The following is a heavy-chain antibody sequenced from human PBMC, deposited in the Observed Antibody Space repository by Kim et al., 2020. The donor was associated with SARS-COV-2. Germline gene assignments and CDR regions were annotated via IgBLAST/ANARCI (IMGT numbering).Heavy chain of an antibody. CDR3: ASHTMVRGVIGGY. CDR2: ISGSGGST. D-gene: IGHD3-10*01. CDR1: GFTFSSYA. J-gene: IGHJ4*02. V-gene: IGHV3-23*01. Sequence: GGSLRLSCAASGFTFSSYAMSWVRQAPGKGLEWVSAISGSGGSTYYADSVKGRFTISRDNSKNTLYLQMNSLRAEDTAVYYCASHTMVRGVIGGYWGQGTLVTVSS.